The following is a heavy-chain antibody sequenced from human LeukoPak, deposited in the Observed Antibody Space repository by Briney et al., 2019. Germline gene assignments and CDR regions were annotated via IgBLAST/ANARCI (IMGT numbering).Heavy chain of an antibody. J-gene: IGHJ4*02. CDR3: ARDGQDYGDYFWYFDY. CDR1: GFTLSSFA. Sequence: LTGGSLRLSCAVSGFTLSSFAMHWVRQTPGGGLEGVAVISYDGNYKYYADSVKGRFTISRDNSKNTLYLQMNSLRGEDTAVYYCARDGQDYGDYFWYFDYWGQGTLVTVSS. D-gene: IGHD4-17*01. CDR2: ISYDGNYK. V-gene: IGHV3-30-3*01.